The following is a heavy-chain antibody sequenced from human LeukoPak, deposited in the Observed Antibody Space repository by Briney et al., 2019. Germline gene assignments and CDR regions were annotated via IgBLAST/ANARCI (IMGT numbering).Heavy chain of an antibody. J-gene: IGHJ4*02. CDR2: IYDSGTT. Sequence: SQTLCLTCTASGCPISNGGYYWSWIRQHPGKGLEWIGYIYDSGTTYYNPALQSRVTISVDTSDNQFSLKLRSLTAADTAVYYCARGGDRRGFDYWGQGTLVTVSS. V-gene: IGHV4-31*03. CDR3: ARGGDRRGFDY. CDR1: GCPISNGGYY. D-gene: IGHD1-14*01.